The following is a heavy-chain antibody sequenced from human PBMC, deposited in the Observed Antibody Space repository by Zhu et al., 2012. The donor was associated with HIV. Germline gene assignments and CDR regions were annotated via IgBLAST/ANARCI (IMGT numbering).Heavy chain of an antibody. J-gene: IGHJ6*03. CDR1: GGSLSNYC. CDR3: ARVGPFGPKYTFGYTRYYMDV. CDR2: ITRTGSA. V-gene: IGHV4-34*02. D-gene: IGHD5-18*01. Sequence: QVQLQQWGAGLLKPSETLSLTCAVSGGSLSNYCWSWIRQAPGRGLEWIGEITRTGSANYDPSLKSRVTMSLDTSKNQFSLKLTSVTAADAAVYYCARVGPFGPKYTFGYTRYYMDVVGQRDHGHR.